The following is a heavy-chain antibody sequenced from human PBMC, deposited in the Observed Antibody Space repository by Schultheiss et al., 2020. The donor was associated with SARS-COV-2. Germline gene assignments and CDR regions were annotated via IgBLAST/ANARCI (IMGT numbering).Heavy chain of an antibody. CDR1: GFTFSSYA. D-gene: IGHD2-2*01. J-gene: IGHJ4*02. V-gene: IGHV3-30*07. CDR3: ARDFGYCSSTSCYTGFDY. Sequence: GGSLRLSCAASGFTFSSYAMHWVRQAPGKGLEWVAVISYDGSNKYYADSVKGRFTISRDNAKNSLYLQMNSLRAEDTAVYYCARDFGYCSSTSCYTGFDYWGQGTLVTVSS. CDR2: ISYDGSNK.